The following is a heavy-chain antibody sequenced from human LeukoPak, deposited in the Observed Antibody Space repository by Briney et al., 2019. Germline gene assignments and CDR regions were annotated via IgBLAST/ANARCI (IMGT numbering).Heavy chain of an antibody. V-gene: IGHV4-34*01. D-gene: IGHD5-12*01. Sequence: SETLSLTCAVYGGSFSGYYWSWIRQPPGKGLEWIGEINHSGSTNYNPSLKSRVTISVDTSKNQFSLKLSSVTAADTAVYYCARGSGYSGYGGWGQGTLVTVSS. J-gene: IGHJ4*02. CDR3: ARGSGYSGYGG. CDR2: INHSGST. CDR1: GGSFSGYY.